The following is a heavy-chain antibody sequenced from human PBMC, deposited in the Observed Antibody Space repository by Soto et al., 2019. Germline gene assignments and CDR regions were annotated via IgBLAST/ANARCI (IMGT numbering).Heavy chain of an antibody. CDR1: GGFIISNNW. CDR2: IYHRGST. J-gene: IGHJ4*02. V-gene: IGHV4-4*02. Sequence: LRRTLSLTCTVSGGFIISNNWWIWVRQPPGRGLEWIGEIYHRGSTNYNPSLKSRISMSLDRSKNQFSLRLSSVTAADTAIYYCARAPFDYWGQGTLVTVSS. CDR3: ARAPFDY.